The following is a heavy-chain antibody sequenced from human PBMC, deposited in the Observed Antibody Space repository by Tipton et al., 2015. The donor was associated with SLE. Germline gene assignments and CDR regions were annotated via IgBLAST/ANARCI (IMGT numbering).Heavy chain of an antibody. CDR1: GGSTSSHY. Sequence: TLSLTCTVSGGSTSSHYWSWIRQPPGKGLEWIGYIYYSGSTNYNPSLKSRVTISVDTSKNQFSLKLSSVTAADTAVYYCARVYSSDWGWFDPWGQGTLVTVSS. CDR3: ARVYSSDWGWFDP. J-gene: IGHJ5*02. V-gene: IGHV4-59*11. CDR2: IYYSGST. D-gene: IGHD6-19*01.